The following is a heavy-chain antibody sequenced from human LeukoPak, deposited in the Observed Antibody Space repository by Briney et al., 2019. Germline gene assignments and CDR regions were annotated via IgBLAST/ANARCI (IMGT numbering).Heavy chain of an antibody. CDR3: ARVQQQPLGY. CDR2: ISSSSSYI. CDR1: GFTFSSYS. J-gene: IGHJ4*02. D-gene: IGHD6-13*01. V-gene: IGHV3-21*01. Sequence: PGGSLRLSCAASGFTFSSYSMNWVRQAPGKGLEWVSSISSSSSYINYADSVKGRFTISRDNAKNPRYLQMNSLRAEDTAVYYCARVQQQPLGYWGQGTLVTVSS.